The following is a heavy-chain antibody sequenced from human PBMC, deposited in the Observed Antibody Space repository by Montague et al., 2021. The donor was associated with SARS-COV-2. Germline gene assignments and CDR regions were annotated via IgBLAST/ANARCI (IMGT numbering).Heavy chain of an antibody. CDR3: ARSVISASGTGSNFDS. J-gene: IGHJ4*02. V-gene: IGHV4-39*07. CDR1: GGSISDSNYL. D-gene: IGHD6-13*01. Sequence: SETLSLTCTVSGGSISDSNYLWGWIRQPPGKGLEWIGDIHYSGTYYNPSLRSRVTMSRDLSENQFSLRLRSVTAADTALYYCARSVISASGTGSNFDSWGQGTLVAVSS. CDR2: IHYSGT.